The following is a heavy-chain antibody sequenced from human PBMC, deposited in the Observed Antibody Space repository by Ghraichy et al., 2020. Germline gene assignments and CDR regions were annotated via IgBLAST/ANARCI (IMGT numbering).Heavy chain of an antibody. D-gene: IGHD3-10*01. Sequence: SETLSLTCTVSGGSISSYYWSWIRQPAGKGLEWIGRIYTSGSTNFNPSLRSRVTMSVDMSKNQFSLKLSSVTAADTAVYYGARGPHGSGTYAWIDPWGQGTLVTVSS. J-gene: IGHJ5*02. CDR3: ARGPHGSGTYAWIDP. CDR1: GGSISSYY. CDR2: IYTSGST. V-gene: IGHV4-4*07.